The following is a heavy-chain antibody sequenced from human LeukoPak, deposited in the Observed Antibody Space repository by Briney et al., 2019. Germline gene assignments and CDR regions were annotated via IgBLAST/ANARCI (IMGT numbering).Heavy chain of an antibody. CDR1: GFTFSLYA. CDR3: ARDTFQPGLIDS. Sequence: PGGSLRLSCAASGFTFSLYAMNWVRQAPGKGLEWVSYINDDSSDIHYAGSVRGRFTISRDDARKTLYLQLSGLRVEDTAVYYCARDTFQPGLIDSWGQGTLVTVSS. D-gene: IGHD2-2*01. CDR2: INDDSSDI. V-gene: IGHV3-21*05. J-gene: IGHJ4*02.